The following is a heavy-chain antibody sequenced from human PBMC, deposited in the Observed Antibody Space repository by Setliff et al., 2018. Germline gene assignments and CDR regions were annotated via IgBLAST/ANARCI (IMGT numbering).Heavy chain of an antibody. CDR3: ARGGRSAHVVVVAALPFDY. Sequence: GASVKVSCKASGYTFTSYGISWVRQAPGQGLEWMGWISAYNGNTNYAQKFQGRVTMTTDTSTSTAYMELRSLRSEDTAVYYCARGGRSAHVVVVAALPFDYWGQGTLVTVSS. J-gene: IGHJ4*02. V-gene: IGHV1-18*01. CDR1: GYTFTSYG. CDR2: ISAYNGNT. D-gene: IGHD2-15*01.